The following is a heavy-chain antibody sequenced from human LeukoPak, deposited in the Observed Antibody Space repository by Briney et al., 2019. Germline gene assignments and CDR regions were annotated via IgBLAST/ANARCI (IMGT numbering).Heavy chain of an antibody. CDR3: ARERIYFGSGGDLTDARLFYYYGMDV. D-gene: IGHD3-10*01. CDR1: GFTFSSYW. Sequence: GGPLRLSCAASGFTFSSYWMNWARQAPGKGLEWVASINHNGNVNYYVDSVKGRFTISRDNAKNSLYLQMSNLRAEDTAVYYCARERIYFGSGGDLTDARLFYYYGMDVWGQGTTVTVSS. CDR2: INHNGNVN. V-gene: IGHV3-7*03. J-gene: IGHJ6*02.